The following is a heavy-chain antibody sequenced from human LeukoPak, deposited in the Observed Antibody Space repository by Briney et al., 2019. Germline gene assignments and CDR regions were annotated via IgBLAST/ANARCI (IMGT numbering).Heavy chain of an antibody. Sequence: GGSLRLSCAASGFTFSTDSMNWVRQAPGKGLEWVSSISYSSNYIYYADSVKGRFTISRDNAKNSLYLQMNSLRAEDTAVYYCARDPRYCSSANCYIDYWGQGTLVTVSS. CDR2: ISYSSNYI. J-gene: IGHJ4*03. CDR3: ARDPRYCSSANCYIDY. CDR1: GFTFSTDS. V-gene: IGHV3-21*01. D-gene: IGHD2-2*01.